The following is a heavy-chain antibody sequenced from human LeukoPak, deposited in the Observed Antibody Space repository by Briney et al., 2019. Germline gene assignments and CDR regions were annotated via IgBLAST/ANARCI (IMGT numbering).Heavy chain of an antibody. V-gene: IGHV3-30*02. CDR3: ARGDTAMASHFDY. J-gene: IGHJ4*02. Sequence: PGGSLRLSCAASGFAFSSYGMHWVRQAPGKGLEWVAFIRYDGSNKYYADSVKGRFTISRDNSKNTLYLQMNSLRAEDTAVYYCARGDTAMASHFDYWGQGTLVTVSS. CDR1: GFAFSSYG. CDR2: IRYDGSNK. D-gene: IGHD5-18*01.